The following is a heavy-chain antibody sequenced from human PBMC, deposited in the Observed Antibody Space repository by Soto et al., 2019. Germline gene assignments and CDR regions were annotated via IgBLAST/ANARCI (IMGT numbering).Heavy chain of an antibody. Sequence: SETLSLTCAVYGGSFSCYYWSWIRQPPGKGLEWIGEINHSGSTNYNPSLKSRVTISVDTSKNQFSLKLSSVTAADTAVYYCARARYDFWSGYREDYYYGMDVWGQGTTVTVSS. CDR2: INHSGST. V-gene: IGHV4-34*01. CDR3: ARARYDFWSGYREDYYYGMDV. J-gene: IGHJ6*02. CDR1: GGSFSCYY. D-gene: IGHD3-3*01.